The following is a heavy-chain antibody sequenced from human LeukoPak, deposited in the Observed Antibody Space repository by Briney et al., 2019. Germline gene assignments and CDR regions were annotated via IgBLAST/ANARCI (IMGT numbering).Heavy chain of an antibody. D-gene: IGHD2-2*01. J-gene: IGHJ4*02. V-gene: IGHV5-51*01. CDR3: AKIDRQYCSRSSCYAFDY. Sequence: GESLKISCKCSGYSFTSYWIGWVRQMPGKGLEWMGIIYPGDSDTRYSPSFQGQVHISVDKSIRTAYLQWSSLKASDTAIYYCAKIDRQYCSRSSCYAFDYWGQGTQVTVSS. CDR2: IYPGDSDT. CDR1: GYSFTSYW.